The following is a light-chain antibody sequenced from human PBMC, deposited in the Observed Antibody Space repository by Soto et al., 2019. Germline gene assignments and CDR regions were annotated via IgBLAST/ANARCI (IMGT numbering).Light chain of an antibody. V-gene: IGLV1-40*01. CDR2: DNS. CDR3: QSYDSSLSVLYV. CDR1: SSNIGAGYD. J-gene: IGLJ1*01. Sequence: QSVLTQPPSVSGAPGQRVTISCTGSSSNIGAGYDVHWYQQLPGTAPKLLIYDNSNRPSGVPDRFSGSKSGTSASLAITGLQAEDEADYYCQSYDSSLSVLYVFGTGTKDRP.